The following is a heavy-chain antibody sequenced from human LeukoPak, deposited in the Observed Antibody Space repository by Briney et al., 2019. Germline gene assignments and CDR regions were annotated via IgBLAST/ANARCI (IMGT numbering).Heavy chain of an antibody. CDR3: SRDLQTQPSQRRFDL. J-gene: IGHJ4*02. V-gene: IGHV4-39*07. CDR1: GDSISSHIYY. Sequence: SETLSLTCFVSGDSISSHIYYWVWIRQPPGRGLEWIGSVYHRGTTYYNPSLKSRVTMSVDTSKNHFSLNLHSVTAADTAVYYCSRDLQTQPSQRRFDLWGQGTLVTVSS. CDR2: VYHRGTT. D-gene: IGHD3-9*01.